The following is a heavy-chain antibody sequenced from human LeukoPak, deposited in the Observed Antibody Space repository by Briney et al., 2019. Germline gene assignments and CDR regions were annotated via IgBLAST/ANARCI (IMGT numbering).Heavy chain of an antibody. V-gene: IGHV1-2*02. Sequence: ASVRVSCKASGYTFTGYYMHWVRQAPGEGLEWMGWINPESVGTNYAQKFQGRVTMTRDTSISTAYMEMSRLRSADTAVYYCARDPPGENQILGFVYYYYYYGMDVWGQGTTVTVSS. CDR3: ARDPPGENQILGFVYYYYYYGMDV. J-gene: IGHJ6*02. CDR1: GYTFTGYY. D-gene: IGHD3-3*01. CDR2: INPESVGT.